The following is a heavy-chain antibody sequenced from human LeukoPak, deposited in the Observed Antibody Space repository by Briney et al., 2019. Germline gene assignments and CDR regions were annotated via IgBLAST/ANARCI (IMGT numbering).Heavy chain of an antibody. CDR3: ARGPPPDFDC. V-gene: IGHV4-4*07. CDR1: GGSINNYY. J-gene: IGHJ4*02. CDR2: IYSSGST. Sequence: SETLSLTCTVSGGSINNYYWSWIRQPAGKGLEWIGRIYSSGSTDYNPSLKSRVTMSVDTSKNQFSLNLRSVTAADTAVYYCARGPPPDFDCWGQGTLVTVSS.